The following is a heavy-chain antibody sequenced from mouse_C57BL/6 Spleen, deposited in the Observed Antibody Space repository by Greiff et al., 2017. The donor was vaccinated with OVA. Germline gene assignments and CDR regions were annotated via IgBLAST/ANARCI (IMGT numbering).Heavy chain of an antibody. Sequence: ESGPGLVKPSQSLSLTCSVTGYSITSGYYWNWIRQFPGNKLEWMGYISYDGSNNYNPSLKNRISITRDTSKNQFFLKLNSVTTEDTATYYCARDQAYYSNYYWFAYWGQGTLVTVSA. CDR1: GYSITSGYY. J-gene: IGHJ3*01. D-gene: IGHD2-5*01. CDR2: ISYDGSN. V-gene: IGHV3-6*01. CDR3: ARDQAYYSNYYWFAY.